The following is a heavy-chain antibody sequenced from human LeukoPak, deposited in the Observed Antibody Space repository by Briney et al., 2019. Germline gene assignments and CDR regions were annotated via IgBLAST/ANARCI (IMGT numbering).Heavy chain of an antibody. CDR3: ATSRAYCGGDCYSDWYFDL. D-gene: IGHD2-21*02. CDR2: TSRSSSYI. V-gene: IGHV3-21*01. J-gene: IGHJ2*01. CDR1: GFTFSSYS. Sequence: GGSLRLSCAASGFTFSSYSMNWVRQAPGKGLEWVSSTSRSSSYIYYADSVKGRFIVSRDNAKNSLYLQMNSLRAEDTAVYYCATSRAYCGGDCYSDWYFDLWGRGTLVTVSS.